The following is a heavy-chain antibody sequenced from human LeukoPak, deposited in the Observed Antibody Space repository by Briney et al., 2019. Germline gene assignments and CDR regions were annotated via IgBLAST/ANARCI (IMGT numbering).Heavy chain of an antibody. Sequence: GGSLRLSCAASGFTFSNAWMSWVRQAPGKGLEGVGRIKSKTDGGTTDYAARVKGRFTIARDESKKRGYVKMKRRKTEDTAVYYCTILAGTLSSAYWGQGTLVTVSS. CDR3: TILAGTLSSAY. J-gene: IGHJ4*02. V-gene: IGHV3-15*01. D-gene: IGHD6-13*01. CDR1: GFTFSNAW. CDR2: IKSKTDGGTT.